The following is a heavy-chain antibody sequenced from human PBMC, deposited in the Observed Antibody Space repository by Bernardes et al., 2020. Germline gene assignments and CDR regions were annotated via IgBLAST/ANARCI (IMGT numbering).Heavy chain of an antibody. CDR2: ISGSGGST. V-gene: IGHV3-23*01. J-gene: IGHJ5*02. CDR3: AKSPYSSGWYENWFDP. CDR1: GFTFSSYA. Sequence: GGSLRLSCAASGFTFSSYAMSWVRQAPGKGLEWVSAISGSGGSTYYADSVKGRFTISRDNSKNTLYLQMNSLRAEDTAVYYCAKSPYSSGWYENWFDPWGQGTLVTVSS. D-gene: IGHD6-19*01.